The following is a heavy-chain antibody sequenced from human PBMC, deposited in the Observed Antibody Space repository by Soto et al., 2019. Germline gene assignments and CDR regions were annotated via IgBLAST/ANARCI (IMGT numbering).Heavy chain of an antibody. J-gene: IGHJ4*02. Sequence: EVQLVESGGGLVKPGGSLRLSCAASGFIFSRYTMNWVRQAPGKGLEWVSSISGSSTYIYYADSVKGRFTISRGNSLSLQMSSLRAEDTAVYYCVRGWLRDPWMYWGQGTLVTVSS. V-gene: IGHV3-21*01. CDR2: ISGSSTYI. D-gene: IGHD5-12*01. CDR1: GFIFSRYT. CDR3: VRGWLRDPWMY.